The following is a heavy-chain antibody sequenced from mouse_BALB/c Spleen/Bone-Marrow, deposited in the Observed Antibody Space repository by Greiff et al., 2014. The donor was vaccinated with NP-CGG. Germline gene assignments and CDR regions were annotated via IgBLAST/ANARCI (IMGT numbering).Heavy chain of an antibody. D-gene: IGHD2-2*01. CDR2: INPYNDDT. Sequence: EVQLQQSGPELVKPGAPVKMSCKASGYTFTSYVVHWVKQKPGQGLEWIGNINPYNDDTMYNEKSKGKATLTSDKSSSTAYMELSSLTSEDSAVYYCARSLYGYDWYFDVWGAGTTVTVSS. J-gene: IGHJ1*01. CDR3: ARSLYGYDWYFDV. V-gene: IGHV1-14*01. CDR1: GYTFTSYV.